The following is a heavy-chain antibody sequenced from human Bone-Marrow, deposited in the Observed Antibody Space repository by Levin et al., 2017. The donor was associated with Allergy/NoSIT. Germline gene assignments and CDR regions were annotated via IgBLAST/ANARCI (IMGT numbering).Heavy chain of an antibody. Sequence: SQTLSLTCTVSGGSITSYYRSWIPQPPRGGLEWLGSVYYSGSTNYNPSLQSRATIPVDSSKQQFSLRLNSVTAADTAVYLCARGSFGEVLQWGQGTLVTVSS. CDR3: ARGSFGEVLQ. V-gene: IGHV4-59*12. CDR1: GGSITSYY. CDR2: VYYSGST. J-gene: IGHJ4*02. D-gene: IGHD3-16*01.